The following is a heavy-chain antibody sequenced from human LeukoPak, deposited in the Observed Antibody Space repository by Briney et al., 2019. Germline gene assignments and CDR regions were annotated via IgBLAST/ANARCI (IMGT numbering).Heavy chain of an antibody. CDR3: AGSYSSSSTVVFYFDY. CDR2: IYYSGST. V-gene: IGHV4-59*01. D-gene: IGHD6-6*01. J-gene: IGHJ4*02. Sequence: SETLSLTCTVSGGSTSSYYWSWIRQPPGKGLEWIGYIYYSGSTNYNPSLKSRVTISVDTPKNQFSLKLSSVTAADTAVYYCAGSYSSSSTVVFYFDYWGQGTLVTVSS. CDR1: GGSTSSYY.